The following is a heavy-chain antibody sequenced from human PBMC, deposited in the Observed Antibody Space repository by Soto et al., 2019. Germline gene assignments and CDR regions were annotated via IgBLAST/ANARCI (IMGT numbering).Heavy chain of an antibody. Sequence: ASVKVSCKGSGYTFTRYAMHWVRQAPGKRLEWMGGFDPGNGETTYAQKFQGRVTMTEDTSTDTAYMELSSLRSEDTAVYYCATVTTSPNDAFAIWGQGTMVTVS. V-gene: IGHV1-24*01. D-gene: IGHD4-17*01. CDR3: ATVTTSPNDAFAI. J-gene: IGHJ3*02. CDR2: FDPGNGET. CDR1: GYTFTRYA.